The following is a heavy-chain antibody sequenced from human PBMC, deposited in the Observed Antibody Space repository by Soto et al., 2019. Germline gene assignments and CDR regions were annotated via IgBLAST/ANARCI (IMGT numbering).Heavy chain of an antibody. D-gene: IGHD2-2*03. CDR1: GGSISSSSYY. J-gene: IGHJ4*02. V-gene: IGHV4-39*07. CDR2: INHSGST. CDR3: ARTGERWILGYYFDY. Sequence: SETLSLTCTVSGGSISSSSYYWGWIRQPPGKGLEWIGEINHSGSTYYNPSLKSRVTISVDTSKDQFSLKLSSVTAADTAVYYCARTGERWILGYYFDYWGQGTLVTVSS.